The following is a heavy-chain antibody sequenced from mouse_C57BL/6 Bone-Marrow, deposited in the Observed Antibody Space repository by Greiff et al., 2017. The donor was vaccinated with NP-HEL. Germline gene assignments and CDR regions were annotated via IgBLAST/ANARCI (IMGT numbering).Heavy chain of an antibody. Sequence: QVQLQQSGAELARPGASVKLSCKASGYTFTSYGISWVKQRTGQGLEWIGEIYPRSGNTYYNEKFKGKAILNADKSSSTAYMDLRRLTSEDAVVYCYARGRLRQGYAMDDWGQGTSVTVSS. V-gene: IGHV1-81*01. D-gene: IGHD2-4*01. CDR3: ARGRLRQGYAMDD. J-gene: IGHJ4*01. CDR1: GYTFTSYG. CDR2: IYPRSGNT.